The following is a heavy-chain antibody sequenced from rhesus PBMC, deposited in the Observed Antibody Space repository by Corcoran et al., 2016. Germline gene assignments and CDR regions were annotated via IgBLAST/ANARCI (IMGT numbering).Heavy chain of an antibody. CDR2: TYGSCSST. CDR3: ARGNFDY. CDR1: GGSISSSY. V-gene: IGHV4-169*01. J-gene: IGHJ4*01. Sequence: QLQLQESGRGLVKPAETLSVTCAVCGGSISSSYWSWTRPAPGTGLEWIGYTYGSCSSTNYNPSLKSRVTLSVDTSKNQLSLHASAVTTADTAVYSCARGNFDYWGQGVLVTVSS.